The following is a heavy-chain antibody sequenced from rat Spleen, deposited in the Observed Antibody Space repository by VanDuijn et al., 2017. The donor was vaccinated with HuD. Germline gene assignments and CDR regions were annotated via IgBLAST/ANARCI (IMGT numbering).Heavy chain of an antibody. CDR1: GFTFSDYG. CDR3: ARPNYGYPFAY. J-gene: IGHJ3*01. Sequence: EVQLVESGGGLVQPGRSLKLSCVASGFTFSDYGMNWIRQAPGKGLEWVAYISSFSGTIYYADTVKGRFTISRDNAKNTLYLQLSSLRSEDTATYYCARPNYGYPFAYWGQGTLVTVSS. D-gene: IGHD1-11*01. CDR2: ISSFSGTI. V-gene: IGHV5-34*01.